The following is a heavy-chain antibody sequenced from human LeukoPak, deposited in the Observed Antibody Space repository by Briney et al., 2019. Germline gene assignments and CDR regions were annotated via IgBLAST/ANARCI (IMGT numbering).Heavy chain of an antibody. CDR3: AKVLRYFDWLPGH. D-gene: IGHD3-9*01. CDR2: ISGSGGST. V-gene: IGHV3-23*01. CDR1: GFTFSSYA. J-gene: IGHJ4*02. Sequence: GGSLRLSCAASGFTFSSYAMSWVRQAPGKGLEWVSAISGSGGSTYYADSVKGRFTISGDNSKNTLYLQMNSLRAEDTAVYYCAKVLRYFDWLPGHWGQGTLVTVSS.